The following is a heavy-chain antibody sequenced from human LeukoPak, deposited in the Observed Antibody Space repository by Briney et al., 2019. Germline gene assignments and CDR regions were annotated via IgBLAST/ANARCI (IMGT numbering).Heavy chain of an antibody. Sequence: GASVKVSCKASGYTFTSYYMHWVRQAPGQGLEWMGIINPSGGSTSYAQKFQGRVTMTRDMFTSTVYMELSSLRSEDTAVYYCARTEYSSHFDYWGQGTLVTVSS. J-gene: IGHJ4*02. CDR1: GYTFTSYY. CDR2: INPSGGST. V-gene: IGHV1-46*01. D-gene: IGHD6-6*01. CDR3: ARTEYSSHFDY.